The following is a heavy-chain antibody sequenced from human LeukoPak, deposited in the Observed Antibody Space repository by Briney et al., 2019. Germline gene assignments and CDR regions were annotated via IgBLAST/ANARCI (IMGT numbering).Heavy chain of an antibody. CDR2: INHSGST. CDR1: GGSFSGYY. V-gene: IGHV4-34*01. D-gene: IGHD3-22*01. CDR3: ARRPYYYDSSGYYYGY. J-gene: IGHJ4*02. Sequence: SETLSLTCAVYGGSFSGYYWSWIRQPPGKGLEWIGEINHSGSTNYNPSLKSRVTISVDTSKNQFSLKLSSVTAADTAVYYCARRPYYYDSSGYYYGYWGQGTLVTVSS.